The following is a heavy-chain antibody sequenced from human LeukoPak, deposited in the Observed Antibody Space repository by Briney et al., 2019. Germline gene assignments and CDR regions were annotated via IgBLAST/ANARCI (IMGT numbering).Heavy chain of an antibody. CDR3: AKRGVVIRVIPVGFHKQAYYFDS. Sequence: GGSLRLSCAVSGITLSNYGMSWDRQAPGKGLEWVAGISDSGGATNYADSVKGRFTISRDNRKNTLYLQTNSLRAEDTAVYFCAKRGVVIRVIPVGFHKQAYYFDSWGQGALVTVSS. J-gene: IGHJ4*02. CDR2: ISDSGGAT. V-gene: IGHV3-23*01. CDR1: GITLSNYG. D-gene: IGHD3-22*01.